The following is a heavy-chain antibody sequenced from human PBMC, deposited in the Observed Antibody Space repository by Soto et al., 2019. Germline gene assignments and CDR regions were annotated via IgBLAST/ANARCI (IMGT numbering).Heavy chain of an antibody. D-gene: IGHD2-8*01. CDR2: IIPIFGTA. CDR1: GGTFSSYA. CDR3: ARDRANGGGLDYYYGMDV. J-gene: IGHJ6*02. Sequence: SVKVSCKASGGTFSSYAISWVRQAPGQGLEWMGGIIPIFGTANYAQKFQGRVTITADESTSTAYMELSSLRSEDTAVYYCARDRANGGGLDYYYGMDVWGQGTTVTVSS. V-gene: IGHV1-69*13.